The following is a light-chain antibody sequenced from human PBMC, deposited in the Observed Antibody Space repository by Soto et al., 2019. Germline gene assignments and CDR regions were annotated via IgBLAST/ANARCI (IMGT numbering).Light chain of an antibody. Sequence: NFMLTQPHSVSESPGKTVTISCPRSRGSIATNYVQWYQQRPGSAPTTVIYEDKLRPSRVPDRFSGSIDSSSNSASLTISGLKTEDEADYYCQSYHSGNYAFGTGTKVTVL. CDR3: QSYHSGNYA. V-gene: IGLV6-57*04. CDR2: EDK. J-gene: IGLJ1*01. CDR1: RGSIATNY.